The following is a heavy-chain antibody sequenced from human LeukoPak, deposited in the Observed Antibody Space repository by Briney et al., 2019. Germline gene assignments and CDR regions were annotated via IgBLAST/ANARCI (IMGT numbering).Heavy chain of an antibody. Sequence: GGSLRLSCAASGFTFSSYAMHWVRQAPGKGLEYVSAISSNGGSTYYANSVEGRFTISRDNSKNTLYLQMGSLRAEDTAVYYCARAGRDYGDYVIVYWGQGTLVTVSS. CDR3: ARAGRDYGDYVIVY. J-gene: IGHJ4*02. CDR2: ISSNGGST. V-gene: IGHV3-64*01. D-gene: IGHD4-17*01. CDR1: GFTFSSYA.